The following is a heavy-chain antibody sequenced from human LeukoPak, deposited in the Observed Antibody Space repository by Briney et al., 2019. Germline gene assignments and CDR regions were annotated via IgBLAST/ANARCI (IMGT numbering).Heavy chain of an antibody. CDR3: ARVWANSGNFYGEDY. CDR2: IYSGGST. V-gene: IGHV3-53*01. J-gene: IGHJ4*02. D-gene: IGHD1-26*01. CDR1: GFSFSDQA. Sequence: GRSLRLSCAASGFSFSDQAMHWVRQPPGKGLEWVSVIYSGGSTYYADSVKGRFTISRDNSKNTLYLQMNSLRAEDTAVYYCARVWANSGNFYGEDYWGQGTLVTVSS.